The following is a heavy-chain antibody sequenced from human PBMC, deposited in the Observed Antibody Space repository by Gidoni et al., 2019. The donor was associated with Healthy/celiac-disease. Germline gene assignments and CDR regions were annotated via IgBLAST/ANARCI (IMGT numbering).Heavy chain of an antibody. D-gene: IGHD6-19*01. CDR1: GGSISSYY. CDR2: IYYSGST. Sequence: QVQLQESGPGLVKPSETLSLTCTVSGGSISSYYWSWIRQPPGKGLEWIGYIYYSGSTNYNPSLKSRVTISVDTSKNQFSLKLSSVTAADTAVYYCARGWSSGWYGNYYMDVWGKGTTVTVSS. CDR3: ARGWSSGWYGNYYMDV. V-gene: IGHV4-59*01. J-gene: IGHJ6*03.